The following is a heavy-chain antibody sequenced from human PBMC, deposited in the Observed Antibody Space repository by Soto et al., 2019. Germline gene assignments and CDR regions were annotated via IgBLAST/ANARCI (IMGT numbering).Heavy chain of an antibody. J-gene: IGHJ4*02. D-gene: IGHD1-7*01. Sequence: GSLRLSCAASGFTFSSRGMHWVRQAPGKGLEWVAVIWYDGSNKYYADSVKGRFTISRDNSKNTLYLHMNSLRAEDTAVYYCARDVSAGSTDLGDYWGQGTLVTVS. V-gene: IGHV3-33*01. CDR2: IWYDGSNK. CDR1: GFTFSSRG. CDR3: ARDVSAGSTDLGDY.